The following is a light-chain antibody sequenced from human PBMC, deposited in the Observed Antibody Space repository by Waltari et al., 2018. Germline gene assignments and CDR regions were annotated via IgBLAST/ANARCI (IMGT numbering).Light chain of an antibody. CDR2: GTS. Sequence: IVLTQSPGTLSVSPGERATLSCRASQSISTSYLAWYQQKPGQAPRLLIYGTSIRAIGIPDRFSGSGSGTDFTLTISRLEPEDCALYFCQQYGFSPWTFGQGTKVEIK. V-gene: IGKV3-20*01. CDR1: QSISTSY. J-gene: IGKJ1*01. CDR3: QQYGFSPWT.